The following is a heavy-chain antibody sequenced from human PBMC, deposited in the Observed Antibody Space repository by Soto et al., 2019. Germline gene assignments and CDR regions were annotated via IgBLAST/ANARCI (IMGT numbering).Heavy chain of an antibody. CDR3: EKTRKPYGSEYYFDY. CDR2: ISGDGSAT. CDR1: GFPFSGYW. Sequence: GGFLRLSCVVSGFPFSGYWIHWVRQAPGKGLVWVSRISGDGSATRYADSVKGRSAISRDNAKNTVFLQMNSLRAEDTAVYYCEKTRKPYGSEYYFDYWGQGTLVTVSS. D-gene: IGHD3-10*01. J-gene: IGHJ4*02. V-gene: IGHV3-74*01.